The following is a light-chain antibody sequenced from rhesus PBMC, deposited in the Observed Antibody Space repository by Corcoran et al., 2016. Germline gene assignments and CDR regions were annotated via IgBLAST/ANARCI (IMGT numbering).Light chain of an antibody. J-gene: IGKJ2*01. CDR2: KAS. V-gene: IGKV1-22*01. CDR1: QSISSW. Sequence: DIQTTQSPSSLSASVGDTVTITCRASQSISSWLAWYQQKPGKAPNLLIYKASSLQSGVPSRFSGRGSGTDFTHTISSLQSEDFATYYCPQYSSSTYSFGRGTKVGIK. CDR3: PQYSSSTYS.